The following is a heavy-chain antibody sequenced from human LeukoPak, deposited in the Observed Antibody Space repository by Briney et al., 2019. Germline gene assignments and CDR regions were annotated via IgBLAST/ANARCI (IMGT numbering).Heavy chain of an antibody. D-gene: IGHD1-26*01. Sequence: GGSLRLSCAASGFTFSNYWMSWVRQAPGKGLEWVANIKQDESETYYVDSVKGRFTISRDNAKNSLYLQMNNLRAEDTAVYYCAREIVGPTSPYYFDYWGQGALVTVSS. V-gene: IGHV3-7*01. CDR2: IKQDESET. J-gene: IGHJ4*02. CDR3: AREIVGPTSPYYFDY. CDR1: GFTFSNYW.